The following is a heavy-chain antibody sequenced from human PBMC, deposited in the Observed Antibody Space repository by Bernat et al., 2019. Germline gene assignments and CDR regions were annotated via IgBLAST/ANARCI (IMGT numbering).Heavy chain of an antibody. V-gene: IGHV3-74*01. CDR2: INSDGSST. J-gene: IGHJ6*03. D-gene: IGHD5-12*01. Sequence: EVQLLESGGGLVQPGGSLRLSCAASGFTFSSYAMSWVRQAPGKGLEWVSRINSDGSSTSYADSVKGRFTISRDNAKNTLYLQMNSLRAEDTAVYYCARDRGSGYDYYYYYYMDVWGKGTTVTVSS. CDR1: GFTFSSYA. CDR3: ARDRGSGYDYYYYYYMDV.